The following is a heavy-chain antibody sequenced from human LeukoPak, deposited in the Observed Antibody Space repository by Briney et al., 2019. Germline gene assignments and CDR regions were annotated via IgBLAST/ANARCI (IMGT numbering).Heavy chain of an antibody. Sequence: VKVSCKASGYTFTSYDINRVRQATGRGLQWMVWMNPNSGNTGYEQKFQGRVTMTSNTSISTAYMELSSMLAEDTAAYYCGRASFVPRKSRFDPWGQGTLVTVSS. D-gene: IGHD1-14*01. V-gene: IGHV1-8*01. CDR3: GRASFVPRKSRFDP. CDR2: MNPNSGNT. CDR1: GYTFTSYD. J-gene: IGHJ5*02.